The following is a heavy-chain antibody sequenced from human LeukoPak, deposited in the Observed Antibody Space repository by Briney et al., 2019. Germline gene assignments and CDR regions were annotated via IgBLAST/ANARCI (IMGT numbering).Heavy chain of an antibody. CDR3: ARDRITMVRGGPVSWFDP. D-gene: IGHD3-10*01. Sequence: ASQTLSPTCTVSGGSISSGDYYWSWLRQPPGKGLEWIGYIYYSGSTYYNPSLKSRVTISVDTSKNQFSLKLSSVTAADTAVYYCARDRITMVRGGPVSWFDPWGQGTLVTVSS. CDR1: GGSISSGDYY. J-gene: IGHJ5*02. V-gene: IGHV4-30-4*01. CDR2: IYYSGST.